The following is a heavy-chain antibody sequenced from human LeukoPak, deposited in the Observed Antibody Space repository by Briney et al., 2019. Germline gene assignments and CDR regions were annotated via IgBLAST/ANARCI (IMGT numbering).Heavy chain of an antibody. CDR3: ARAGIAAISFDY. Sequence: ASVKVSCKASGYTFTGYYMHWVRQAPGQGLEWMGWINPNSGGTNYAQKFQGWVTMTRDTSISTAYMELGRLRSDDTAVYYCARAGIAAISFDYWGQGALVTVSS. CDR1: GYTFTGYY. V-gene: IGHV1-2*04. J-gene: IGHJ4*02. D-gene: IGHD6-13*01. CDR2: INPNSGGT.